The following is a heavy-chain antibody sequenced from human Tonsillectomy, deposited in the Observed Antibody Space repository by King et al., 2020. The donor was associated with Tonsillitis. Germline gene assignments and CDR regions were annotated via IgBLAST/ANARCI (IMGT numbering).Heavy chain of an antibody. V-gene: IGHV4-39*01. Sequence: QLQESGPGLVKPSETLSLTCTVSGGSISSSNYYWGWIRQPPGKGLEWIGSIFYSGTTYYNPSLKSRVTMSVDTSKNQFSLKLSSVTAADTAVYYFAGTHSSGWPNWFDPWGQGTLVTVSS. D-gene: IGHD6-19*01. CDR1: GGSISSSNYY. J-gene: IGHJ5*02. CDR2: IFYSGTT. CDR3: AGTHSSGWPNWFDP.